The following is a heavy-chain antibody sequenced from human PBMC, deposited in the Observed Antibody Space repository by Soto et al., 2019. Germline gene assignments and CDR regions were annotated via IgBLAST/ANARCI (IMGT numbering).Heavy chain of an antibody. Sequence: QLVQSRPELKKPGASVRVSCTASGYTFSSYGINWVRQAPGQGLEWMAWISGDNGDTNYAQNFQGRLTMTTDTSTSTVYMELRSLRSDDTAVYYCARYDGRKDYGLDVWGQGTPVTVSS. CDR2: ISGDNGDT. D-gene: IGHD3-3*01. CDR3: ARYDGRKDYGLDV. V-gene: IGHV1-18*01. J-gene: IGHJ6*02. CDR1: GYTFSSYG.